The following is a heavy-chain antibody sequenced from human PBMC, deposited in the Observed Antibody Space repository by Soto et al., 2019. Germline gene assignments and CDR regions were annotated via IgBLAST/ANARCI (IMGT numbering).Heavy chain of an antibody. CDR1: GGTFSSYA. J-gene: IGHJ6*02. D-gene: IGHD5-12*01. CDR3: ARAYYSGYGSYYYYYGMDV. CDR2: IIPIFGTA. Sequence: SVKVSCKASGGTFSSYAISWVRQAPGQGLEWMGGIIPIFGTANYAQKFQGRVTITADESTSTAYMELSSLRSEDTAVYYCARAYYSGYGSYYYYYGMDVWGQGTTVTVS. V-gene: IGHV1-69*13.